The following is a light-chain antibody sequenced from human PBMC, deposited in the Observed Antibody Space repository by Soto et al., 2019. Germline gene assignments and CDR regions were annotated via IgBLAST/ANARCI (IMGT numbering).Light chain of an antibody. CDR3: QQYDNLLLT. Sequence: DIQMTQSPSSLSASVGDRVTITCQASQDISNSLNWYQQKPGKAPKLLIYDASNLETGVPSRFSGSGSGTDFTFTISRLQPEDIATYYCQQYDNLLLTFGGGTKVEIK. CDR2: DAS. J-gene: IGKJ4*01. CDR1: QDISNS. V-gene: IGKV1-33*01.